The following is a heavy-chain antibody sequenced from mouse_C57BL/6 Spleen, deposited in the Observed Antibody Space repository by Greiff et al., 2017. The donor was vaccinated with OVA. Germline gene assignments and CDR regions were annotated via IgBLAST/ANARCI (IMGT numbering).Heavy chain of an antibody. J-gene: IGHJ3*01. Sequence: VQLKESGPELVKPGASVKIPCKASGYTFTDYNMDWVKQSHGQSLEWIGDINPNNGGTIYNQKFKGKATLTVDKSSSTAYMELRSLTSEDTAVYYCARYDYGVWFAYWGQGTLVTVSA. CDR1: GYTFTDYN. D-gene: IGHD1-2*01. CDR2: INPNNGGT. V-gene: IGHV1-18*01. CDR3: ARYDYGVWFAY.